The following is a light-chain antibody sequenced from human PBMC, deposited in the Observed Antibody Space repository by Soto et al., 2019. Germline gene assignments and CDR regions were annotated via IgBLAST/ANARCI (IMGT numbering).Light chain of an antibody. CDR1: NIGSKS. V-gene: IGLV3-21*02. CDR3: QVWDVSSVHFV. Sequence: SYELTQPPSVSVAPGQTARITCGGINIGSKSVHWYRQKPGQAPVLVVYDDADRPSGIPDRFSGSNSGNTAALTISRVEAGDEADYFCQVWDVSSVHFVFGTGTKLTVL. J-gene: IGLJ1*01. CDR2: DDA.